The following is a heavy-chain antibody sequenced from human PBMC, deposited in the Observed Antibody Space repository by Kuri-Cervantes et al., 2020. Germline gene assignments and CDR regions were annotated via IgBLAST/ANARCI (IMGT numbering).Heavy chain of an antibody. Sequence: SETLSLTCTVSGGSISSYYWSWIRQPAGKGLEWIGRIYTSGSTNYNTSLKSRVTMSVDTSKNQFSLKLSSVTAADTAVYYCARGYRGLLTYYFDYWGQGTLVTVSS. CDR3: ARGYRGLLTYYFDY. CDR1: GGSISSYY. V-gene: IGHV4-4*07. D-gene: IGHD1-26*01. J-gene: IGHJ4*02. CDR2: IYTSGST.